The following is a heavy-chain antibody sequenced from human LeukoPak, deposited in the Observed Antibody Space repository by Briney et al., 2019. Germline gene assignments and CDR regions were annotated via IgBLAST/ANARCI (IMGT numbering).Heavy chain of an antibody. CDR1: GGTFSSYA. CDR2: IIPIFGTA. J-gene: IGHJ5*02. CDR3: ARDLIGYSSSWSNWFDP. V-gene: IGHV1-69*05. Sequence: GASVKVSCKASGGTFSSYAISWVRQAPGQGLEWMGGIIPIFGTANYAQKFQGRVTITTDESTSTAYMEPSSLRSEDTAVYYCARDLIGYSSSWSNWFDPWGQGTLVTVSS. D-gene: IGHD6-13*01.